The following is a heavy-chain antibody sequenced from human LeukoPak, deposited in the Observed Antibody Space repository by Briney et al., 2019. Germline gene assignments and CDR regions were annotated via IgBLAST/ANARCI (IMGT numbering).Heavy chain of an antibody. CDR2: IYYSGST. V-gene: IGHV4-31*03. CDR3: ARGTRTYYDFWSGFHDY. D-gene: IGHD3-3*01. Sequence: PSETLSLTCTVSGGSFSSGGYYWSWIRQHPGSGLEWIGCIYYSGSTYYSPSLKSRFTISVDTSKNQFSLKLSSVTAAETAVYYCARGTRTYYDFWSGFHDYWGQGTLVTVSS. CDR1: GGSFSSGGYY. J-gene: IGHJ4*02.